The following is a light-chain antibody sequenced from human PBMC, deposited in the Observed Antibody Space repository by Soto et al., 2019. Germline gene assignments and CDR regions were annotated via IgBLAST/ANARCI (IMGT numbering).Light chain of an antibody. Sequence: QSALTQPPSASGSPRQSVTISCTGSNVGEYDYVSWYQQHPGKAPKLMIHEVTKRPSGVPDRFSGSKSGNTASLTVSGLQAEDEADYYCSSFAGSNIWVFGGGTKLTVL. J-gene: IGLJ3*02. CDR3: SSFAGSNIWV. CDR2: EVT. V-gene: IGLV2-8*01. CDR1: NVGEYDY.